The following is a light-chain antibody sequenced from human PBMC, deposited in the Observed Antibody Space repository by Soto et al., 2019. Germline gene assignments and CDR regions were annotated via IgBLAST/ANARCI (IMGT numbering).Light chain of an antibody. V-gene: IGKV3-20*01. CDR3: QQYGSSPRT. CDR1: QTITTSQ. J-gene: IGKJ1*01. Sequence: EIVLTQSPGTLSLSPGERATLFCRASQTITTSQLAWYQQKPGQAPRVLIFGASNRATGIPDRFSGSGSGTDFTLTISRLEPEDFAVYYCQQYGSSPRTFGQGTKVEIK. CDR2: GAS.